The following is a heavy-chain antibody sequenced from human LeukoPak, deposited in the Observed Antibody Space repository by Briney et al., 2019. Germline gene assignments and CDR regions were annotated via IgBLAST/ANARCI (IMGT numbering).Heavy chain of an antibody. D-gene: IGHD5-24*01. CDR1: GGSISSGGDY. CDR2: IYYSRST. V-gene: IGHV4-31*03. CDR3: AGEMARDYYYMDV. J-gene: IGHJ6*03. Sequence: SETLSLTCTVSGGSISSGGDYWSWLRQHPGKGLEGIGYIYYSRSTYYNPSLKSRVTISVDTSKNQFSLKLRSVTAADTAVYYCAGEMARDYYYMDVWGKGTTVTVSS.